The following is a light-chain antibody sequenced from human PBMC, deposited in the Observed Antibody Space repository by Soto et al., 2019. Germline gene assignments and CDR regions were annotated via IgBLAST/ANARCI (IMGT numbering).Light chain of an antibody. V-gene: IGLV2-14*01. CDR2: NVS. CDR1: SSDVGGYNY. Sequence: QSALTQPASVSGSPGQSITISCTGTSSDVGGYNYVSWYQQHPGKAPKLMIYNVSNRPSGVSSRFSSSKSGNTASLTISGLQDEDESDYYCSSYTSSSLVFGGGTKVTVL. J-gene: IGLJ2*01. CDR3: SSYTSSSLV.